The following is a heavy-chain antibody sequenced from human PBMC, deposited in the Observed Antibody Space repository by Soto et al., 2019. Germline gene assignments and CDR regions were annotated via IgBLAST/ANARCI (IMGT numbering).Heavy chain of an antibody. Sequence: GGSLRLSCAASGFTFSSYGMDWVRQAPGKGLEWVAVISYDASDKYYADSVKGRFTISRDNSKNTLYMQMNSLRAEDTAVYYCVKWAPYYGFWSGYSDYWGQGTLVTVS. CDR1: GFTFSSYG. D-gene: IGHD3-3*01. V-gene: IGHV3-30*18. J-gene: IGHJ4*02. CDR3: VKWAPYYGFWSGYSDY. CDR2: ISYDASDK.